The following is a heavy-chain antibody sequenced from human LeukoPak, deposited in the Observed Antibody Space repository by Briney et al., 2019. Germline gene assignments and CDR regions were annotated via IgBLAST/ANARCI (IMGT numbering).Heavy chain of an antibody. V-gene: IGHV4-59*01. Sequence: SETLSLTCTVSGGSISSYYWSWIRQPPGKGLEWVGYIYYSGSTNYNPSLKSRVTISVDTSKNQFSLKLSSVTAADTAVYYCAGAETTLTIFDYWSQGTLVTVSS. CDR3: AGAETTLTIFDY. CDR1: GGSISSYY. CDR2: IYYSGST. J-gene: IGHJ4*02. D-gene: IGHD4-17*01.